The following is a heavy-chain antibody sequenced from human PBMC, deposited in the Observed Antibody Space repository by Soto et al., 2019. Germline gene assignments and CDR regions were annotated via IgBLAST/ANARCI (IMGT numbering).Heavy chain of an antibody. CDR1: GGSISSYY. CDR3: ARMVRGLNSWWYYYGMDG. V-gene: IGHV4-59*01. J-gene: IGHJ6*02. D-gene: IGHD3-10*01. CDR2: IYYSGST. Sequence: SETLSLTCTVSGGSISSYYWSWIRQPPGKGLEWIGYIYYSGSTNYNPSLKSRVTISVDTSKNQFSLKLSSVTAADTAVYYCARMVRGLNSWWYYYGMDGWGQGTTVTVSS.